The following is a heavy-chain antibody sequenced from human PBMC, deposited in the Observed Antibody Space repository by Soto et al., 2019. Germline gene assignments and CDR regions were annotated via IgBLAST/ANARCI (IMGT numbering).Heavy chain of an antibody. V-gene: IGHV3-30-3*01. Sequence: PGGSLRLSCATSGFAFSSYAMHWVRQAPGKGLEWVTLTSFTGNNRYYAGSVKGRFTISRDNSKNTLYLQMNSLRPEDTAVYYCARDFSMETLDCWGPGTLVTVSS. J-gene: IGHJ4*02. CDR3: ARDFSMETLDC. CDR1: GFAFSSYA. CDR2: TSFTGNNR. D-gene: IGHD3-10*01.